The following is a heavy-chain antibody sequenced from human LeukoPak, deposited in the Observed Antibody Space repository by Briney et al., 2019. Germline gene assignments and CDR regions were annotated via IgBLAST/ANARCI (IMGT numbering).Heavy chain of an antibody. D-gene: IGHD3-10*01. J-gene: IGHJ4*02. CDR2: ITWNGDST. V-gene: IGHV3-20*04. Sequence: GGSLRLSCAASGFTFDDYGMNWVRQAPGKGLEWVSGITWNGDSTGYTGSVKGRFTISSDNAKNSLYLQMNSLRAEDTALYYCARDSRRLWFGELGDYWGQGTLVTVSS. CDR1: GFTFDDYG. CDR3: ARDSRRLWFGELGDY.